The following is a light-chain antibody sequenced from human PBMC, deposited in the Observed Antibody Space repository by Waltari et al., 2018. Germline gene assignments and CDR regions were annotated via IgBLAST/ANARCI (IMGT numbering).Light chain of an antibody. CDR3: QQYGTSTGT. Sequence: EIVLTQSPGTLSVSPGERATLSCRASKSVRSSYLAWYQQKPGQAPRLLIYGASSRAIGTPDRFSGSASGTDFTLSISRLEPEDSAVYYCQQYGTSTGTFGQGTKVGIK. J-gene: IGKJ1*01. V-gene: IGKV3-20*01. CDR1: KSVRSSY. CDR2: GAS.